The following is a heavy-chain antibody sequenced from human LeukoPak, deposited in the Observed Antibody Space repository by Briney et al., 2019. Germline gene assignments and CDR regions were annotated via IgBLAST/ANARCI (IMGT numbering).Heavy chain of an antibody. CDR1: GYTFTSYG. Sequence: ASVKVSCKASGYTFTSYGISWVRQAPGQGLEWMGWISAYNGKTNYAQKLQGRVTMTTDTSTSTAYMELRSLRSDDTAVYYCARTYRGRKPNDAFDIWGQGTMVTVSS. J-gene: IGHJ3*02. D-gene: IGHD3-10*01. CDR3: ARTYRGRKPNDAFDI. CDR2: ISAYNGKT. V-gene: IGHV1-18*01.